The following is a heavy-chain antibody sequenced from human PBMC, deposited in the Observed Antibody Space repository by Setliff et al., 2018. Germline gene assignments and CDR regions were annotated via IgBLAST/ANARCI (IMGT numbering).Heavy chain of an antibody. CDR2: INTNTGNP. J-gene: IGHJ6*03. Sequence: ASVKVSCKASGYTFSSYAMEWMRQAPGQRLEWMGWINTNTGNPSYAQDFTGRLVFSLDTSVSTACLQISSLKAEDSAVYYCARASRFGTTVWKGDYYMDVWGKGTTVTVSS. CDR3: ARASRFGTTVWKGDYYMDV. V-gene: IGHV7-4-1*02. CDR1: GYTFSSYA. D-gene: IGHD4-4*01.